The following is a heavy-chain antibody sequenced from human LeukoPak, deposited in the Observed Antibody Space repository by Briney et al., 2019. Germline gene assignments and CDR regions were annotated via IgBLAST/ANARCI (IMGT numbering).Heavy chain of an antibody. CDR2: ISYDGGNK. Sequence: GRSLRLSCAASGFTFSSYGMHWVRQAPGKGLEWVAVISYDGGNKYYADSVKGRFTISRDNSKNTLYLQMNSLRAEDTAVYYCAKDRLTTVNYYYHGMDVWGQGTTVTVSS. CDR3: AKDRLTTVNYYYHGMDV. V-gene: IGHV3-30*18. CDR1: GFTFSSYG. D-gene: IGHD4-11*01. J-gene: IGHJ6*02.